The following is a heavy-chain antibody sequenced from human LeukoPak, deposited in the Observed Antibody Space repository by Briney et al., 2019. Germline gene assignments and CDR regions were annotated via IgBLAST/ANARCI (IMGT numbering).Heavy chain of an antibody. CDR2: ISIDVDKT. Sequence: AGRSLRLSCEASGFTFSSSAMTWVRQAPGKGLEWVSSISIDVDKTYYADSVKGRVTISRDNSKTTLYLQMNSLRAEDTAVYYCAKFSRSYCSSTRCSKYFDYWGQGTLVTVS. V-gene: IGHV3-23*01. J-gene: IGHJ4*02. D-gene: IGHD2-2*01. CDR1: GFTFSSSA. CDR3: AKFSRSYCSSTRCSKYFDY.